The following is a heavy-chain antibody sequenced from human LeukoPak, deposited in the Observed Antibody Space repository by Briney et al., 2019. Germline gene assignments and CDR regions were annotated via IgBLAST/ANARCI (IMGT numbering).Heavy chain of an antibody. CDR3: PRGRQNDYDFCSGYYTPTYYYYMDV. V-gene: IGHV4-34*01. CDR2: INHSGST. J-gene: IGHJ6*03. CDR1: GGSFSGYY. Sequence: ASETLSLTCAVYGGSFSGYYWSWIRQPPGKGLEWIGEINHSGSTNYNPSLKSRVTISVDTSKNQFSLKLSSVTAADTAVYYCPRGRQNDYDFCSGYYTPTYYYYMDVWGKGTTVTVSS. D-gene: IGHD3-3*01.